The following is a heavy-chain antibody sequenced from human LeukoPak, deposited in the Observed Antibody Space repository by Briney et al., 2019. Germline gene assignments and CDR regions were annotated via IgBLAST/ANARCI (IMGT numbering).Heavy chain of an antibody. Sequence: SETLSLTCAVYRGSFSGYYWSWIRQPPGKGLEWIGEIHHSGSTNYNPSLKSRVTISVDTSKNQFSLKLSSVTAADTAVYYCARRSSESFDFWGQGTLVTVSS. CDR2: IHHSGST. J-gene: IGHJ4*02. V-gene: IGHV4-34*01. CDR3: ARRSSESFDF. D-gene: IGHD3-22*01. CDR1: RGSFSGYY.